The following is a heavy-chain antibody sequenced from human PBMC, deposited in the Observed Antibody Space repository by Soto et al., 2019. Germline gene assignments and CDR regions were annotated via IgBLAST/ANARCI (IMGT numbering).Heavy chain of an antibody. J-gene: IGHJ5*02. D-gene: IGHD4-17*01. CDR1: GFTFSDHH. CDR2: IRSIANSYTT. Sequence: EVQLVESGGGLVQPGGSLRLSCVGSGFTFSDHHMDWVRQAPGKGLEWVGRIRSIANSYTTEYAASVEGRFTISRDDSKDSRYLQLNSLKTDDTAVYYCARVVDYRELFLDLWGQGTLVTVSS. CDR3: ARVVDYRELFLDL. V-gene: IGHV3-72*01.